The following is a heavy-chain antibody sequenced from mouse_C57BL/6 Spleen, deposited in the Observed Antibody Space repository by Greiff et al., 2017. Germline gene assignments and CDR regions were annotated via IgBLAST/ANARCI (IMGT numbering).Heavy chain of an antibody. CDR2: ISDGGSYT. CDR3: ARERGTVVAFHYYAMDD. Sequence: EVQGVESGGGLVKPGGSLKLSCAASGFTFSSYAMSWVRQTPEKRLEWVATISDGGSYTYYPDNVKGRITISRDNAKNNLYLQMSHLKSEDTAMYYCARERGTVVAFHYYAMDDWGQGTSGTVSS. CDR1: GFTFSSYA. J-gene: IGHJ4*01. D-gene: IGHD1-1*01. V-gene: IGHV5-4*01.